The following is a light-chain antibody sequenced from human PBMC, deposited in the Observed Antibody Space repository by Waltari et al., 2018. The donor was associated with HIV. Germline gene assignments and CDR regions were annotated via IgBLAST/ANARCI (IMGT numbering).Light chain of an antibody. CDR2: AAA. CDR1: QTISNY. J-gene: IGKJ2*01. Sequence: DIQMTQSPSSLSASVGDRVTLTCRASQTISNYLNWYQQKAGKGPKLLIYAAASLQSGVPSRFSGSGSGTHFTLTITSLHPEDFATYYCQQSYSTPMYTFGQGTKLEI. V-gene: IGKV1-39*01. CDR3: QQSYSTPMYT.